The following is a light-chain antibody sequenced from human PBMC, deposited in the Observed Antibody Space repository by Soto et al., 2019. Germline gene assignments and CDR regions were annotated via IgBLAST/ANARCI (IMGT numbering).Light chain of an antibody. CDR1: QSVSSN. CDR3: QQYNNWPRFT. J-gene: IGKJ3*01. CDR2: GAS. Sequence: EIVMTHSPATLSVSPGARATLSCRASQSVSSNLAWYQQKPGQAPRLLIYGASTRATGIPARFSGSGSGTEFTLTISSLQSEDYAVYYWQQYNNWPRFTFGPGTKVDIK. V-gene: IGKV3-15*01.